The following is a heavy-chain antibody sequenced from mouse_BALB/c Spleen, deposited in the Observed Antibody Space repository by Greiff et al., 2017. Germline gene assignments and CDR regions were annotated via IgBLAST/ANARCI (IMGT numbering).Heavy chain of an antibody. Sequence: LVESGGGLVKPGGSLKLSCAASGFTFSSYAMSWVRQSPEKRLEWVAEISSGGSYTYYPDTVTGRFTISRDNAKNTLYLEMSSLRSEDTAMYYCARKLRLPYYAMDYWGQGTSVTVSS. CDR2: ISSGGSYT. CDR1: GFTFSSYA. J-gene: IGHJ4*01. CDR3: ARKLRLPYYAMDY. D-gene: IGHD1-2*01. V-gene: IGHV5-9-4*01.